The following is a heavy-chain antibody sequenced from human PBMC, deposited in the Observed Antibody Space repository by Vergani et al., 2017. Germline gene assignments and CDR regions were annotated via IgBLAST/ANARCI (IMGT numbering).Heavy chain of an antibody. Sequence: QVQLVQSGAEVKKPGSSVKVSCKASGGTFSSYAIRWVRQAPGQGLEWMRGIIPIFGTANYAQKFQGRVTITADESTSTAYMELSSLRSEDTAVYYCARGNGSYYYYCMDVWGQGTTVTVSS. CDR2: IIPIFGTA. CDR1: GGTFSSYA. J-gene: IGHJ6*02. CDR3: ARGNGSYYYYCMDV. V-gene: IGHV1-69*12. D-gene: IGHD1-26*01.